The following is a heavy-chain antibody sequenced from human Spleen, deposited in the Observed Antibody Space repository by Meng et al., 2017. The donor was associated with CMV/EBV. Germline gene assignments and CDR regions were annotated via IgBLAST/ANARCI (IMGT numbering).Heavy chain of an antibody. V-gene: IGHV3-48*03. CDR2: ISARGDTI. CDR3: ARDQVTIFGVVTLGY. CDR1: AFIFSDYD. Sequence: GESLKISCTPSAFIFSDYDMNWVRQAPGKGLEWVSYISARGDTIHYADSVKGRFTISRDNAKNSLYLQMNSLRAEDTAVYYCARDQVTIFGVVTLGYWGQGTLVTVSS. D-gene: IGHD3-3*01. J-gene: IGHJ4*02.